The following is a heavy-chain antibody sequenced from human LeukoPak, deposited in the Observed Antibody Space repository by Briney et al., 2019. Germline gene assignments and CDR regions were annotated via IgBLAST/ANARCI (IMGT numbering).Heavy chain of an antibody. V-gene: IGHV3-23*01. CDR2: ISTSGSDT. CDR1: GFTFSNSP. D-gene: IGHD1-7*01. J-gene: IGHJ4*02. CDR3: AKGGNYAPLDY. Sequence: PGGSLRLSCAASGFTFSNSPMTWVRQAPGKGLEWVAAISTSGSDTISKSSVKDRSTISSDNSKNPQYLQNNSLTDEDTAVYYCAKGGNYAPLDYWGQGTLVTVSS.